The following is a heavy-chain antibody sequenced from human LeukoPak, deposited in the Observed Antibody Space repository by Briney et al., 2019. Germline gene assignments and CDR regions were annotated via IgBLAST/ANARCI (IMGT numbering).Heavy chain of an antibody. J-gene: IGHJ6*03. D-gene: IGHD3-3*01. CDR3: ARDFADFGFYYYYLDV. V-gene: IGHV3-7*01. Sequence: GGSLRLSCVASGFSFSSHWMAWVRQAPGKGLEWVANIKQNASQKYYVDSAEGRFIVSRDNAKNSLYLQMDSLRPDDTAVYYCARDFADFGFYYYYLDVWGKGTTVTVSS. CDR2: IKQNASQK. CDR1: GFSFSSHW.